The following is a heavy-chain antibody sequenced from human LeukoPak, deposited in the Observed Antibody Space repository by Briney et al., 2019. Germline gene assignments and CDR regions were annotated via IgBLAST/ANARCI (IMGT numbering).Heavy chain of an antibody. CDR3: ATGYTTGSDY. J-gene: IGHJ4*02. V-gene: IGHV4-39*01. CDR1: GGSISTDHYY. CDR2: IYYTGAT. Sequence: SETLSLTCTVSGGSISTDHYYWAWIRQPPGKGLEWVASIYYTGATYYNLSLKRRLTISIDTSNTQFSLTLSSVRAADTAVYYCATGYTTGSDYWGQGTLVTVSS. D-gene: IGHD1-1*01.